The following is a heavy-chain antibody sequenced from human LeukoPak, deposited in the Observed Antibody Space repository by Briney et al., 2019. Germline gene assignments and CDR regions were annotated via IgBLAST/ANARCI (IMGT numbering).Heavy chain of an antibody. J-gene: IGHJ4*02. CDR1: GYTFTSYD. D-gene: IGHD5-18*01. Sequence: ASVKVSCKASGYTFTSYDINWVRQATGQGLEWMGWMNPNSGNTGYAQKFQGRATMTRNTSISTAYMELSSLRSEDTAVYYCARATMVTYWTFDYWGQGTLVTVSS. CDR2: MNPNSGNT. CDR3: ARATMVTYWTFDY. V-gene: IGHV1-8*01.